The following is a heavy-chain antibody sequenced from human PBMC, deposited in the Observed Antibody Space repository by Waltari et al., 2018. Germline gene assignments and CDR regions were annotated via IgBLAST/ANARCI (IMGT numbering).Heavy chain of an antibody. J-gene: IGHJ5*02. V-gene: IGHV3-21*01. Sequence: EVQLVESGGGLVKPGGSLRLSCAASGFTFSSYSMNWVRQAPGKGLEWVSSISSSSSYIYYADSVKGRFTISRDNAKNSLYLQMNSLRAEDTAVYYCTRVSWSGYYFDPWGQGTLVTVSS. CDR2: ISSSSSYI. CDR1: GFTFSSYS. D-gene: IGHD3-3*01. CDR3: TRVSWSGYYFDP.